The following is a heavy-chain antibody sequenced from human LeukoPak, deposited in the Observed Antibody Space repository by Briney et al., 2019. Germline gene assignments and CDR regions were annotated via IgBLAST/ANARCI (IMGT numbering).Heavy chain of an antibody. Sequence: PGGSLRLSCAASGFTFSDYYMNWLRQAPGRGLEWVSYISNSGSAKYYADSVKGRFTISRDNAKNSVYLEMKSLRAEDTAVYYCASDSSGYFGPWGQGTLVTVSS. CDR2: ISNSGSAK. D-gene: IGHD3-22*01. CDR1: GFTFSDYY. CDR3: ASDSSGYFGP. V-gene: IGHV3-11*01. J-gene: IGHJ5*02.